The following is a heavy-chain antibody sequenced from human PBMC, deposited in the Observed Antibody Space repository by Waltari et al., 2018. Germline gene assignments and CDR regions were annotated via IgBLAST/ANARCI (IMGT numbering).Heavy chain of an antibody. D-gene: IGHD2-15*01. CDR1: GGSFSGYY. V-gene: IGHV4-34*01. CDR2: INHSGST. Sequence: QVQLQQWGAGLLKPSETLSLTCAVYGGSFSGYYWSWIRQPPGKGLEWIGEINHSGSTNYNPSLKSRVTISVDTSKNQFSLKLSSVTAADTAVYYCATIIHRRRAANGMDVWGQGTTVTVSS. J-gene: IGHJ6*02. CDR3: ATIIHRRRAANGMDV.